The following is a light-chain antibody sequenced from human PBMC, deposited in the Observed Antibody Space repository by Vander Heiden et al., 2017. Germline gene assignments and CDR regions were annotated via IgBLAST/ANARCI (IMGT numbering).Light chain of an antibody. CDR2: AAS. Sequence: DIQMTQSPSSLSASVGDRVTITCRASQSISSILNWYQQKPGKAPKLLIYAASSLQSGVPSRFSGSGYGTDFTLTISSLQPEDFATYYCQQNYSTPRTFGQGTKVEIK. CDR1: QSISSI. CDR3: QQNYSTPRT. J-gene: IGKJ1*01. V-gene: IGKV1-39*01.